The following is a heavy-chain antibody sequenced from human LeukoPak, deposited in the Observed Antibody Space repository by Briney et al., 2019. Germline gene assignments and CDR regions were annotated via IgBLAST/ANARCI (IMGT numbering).Heavy chain of an antibody. Sequence: GASVTVSCKASGYTFTGYYMHWLRQAPGQGLEWMGRINPNSGGTNYAQKFQGRVTMTRDTSISTAYMELSRLRSDDTAVYYCARGGGGCCTNGVCQIFDYWGQGTLVTVSS. D-gene: IGHD2-8*01. CDR2: INPNSGGT. CDR1: GYTFTGYY. V-gene: IGHV1-2*06. J-gene: IGHJ4*02. CDR3: ARGGGGCCTNGVCQIFDY.